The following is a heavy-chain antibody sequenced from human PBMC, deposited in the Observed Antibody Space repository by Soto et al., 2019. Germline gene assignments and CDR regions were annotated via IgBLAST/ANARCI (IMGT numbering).Heavy chain of an antibody. V-gene: IGHV3-48*02. CDR2: ITSSSSDI. CDR1: GFTFSSYN. CDR3: ARARSSWNQYGMDV. D-gene: IGHD6-19*01. J-gene: IGHJ6*02. Sequence: GGSLRLSCAASGFTFSSYNMNWVRQAPGKGLEWVSYITSSSSDIFYADSVKGRFTISRDNAKNSLYLQMNSLRDEDTAVYYCARARSSWNQYGMDVWGQGTTVTVSS.